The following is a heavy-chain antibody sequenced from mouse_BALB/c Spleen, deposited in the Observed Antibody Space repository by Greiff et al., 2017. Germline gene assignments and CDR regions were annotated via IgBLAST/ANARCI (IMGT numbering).Heavy chain of an antibody. CDR2: ISSGSSTI. CDR3: ARGGYDVAMDY. Sequence: EVQGVESGGGLVQPGGSRKLSCAASGFTFSSFGMHWVRQAPEKGLEWVAYISSGSSTIYYADTVKGRFTISRDNPKNTLFLQMTSLRSEDTAMYYCARGGYDVAMDYWGQGTSVTVSS. CDR1: GFTFSSFG. D-gene: IGHD2-2*01. V-gene: IGHV5-17*02. J-gene: IGHJ4*01.